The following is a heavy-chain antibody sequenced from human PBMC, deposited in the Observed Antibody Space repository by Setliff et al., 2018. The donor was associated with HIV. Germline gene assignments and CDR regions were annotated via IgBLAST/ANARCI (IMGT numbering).Heavy chain of an antibody. J-gene: IGHJ4*02. CDR1: GFTFSSFA. CDR3: AKDDYVWGNPFDY. Sequence: GGSLRLSCAASGFTFSSFAMSWVRQAPGKGLEWVSGISGSGGSTYYADSVKGRFTISRDNSKNTLYLQMNSLRAEDTAVYFCAKDDYVWGNPFDYWGQGTLVTVSS. D-gene: IGHD3-16*01. V-gene: IGHV3-23*01. CDR2: ISGSGGST.